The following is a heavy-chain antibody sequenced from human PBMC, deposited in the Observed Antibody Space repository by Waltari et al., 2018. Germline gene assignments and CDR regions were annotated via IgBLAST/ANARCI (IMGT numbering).Heavy chain of an antibody. V-gene: IGHV3-7*04. Sequence: EVQLVESGGGLVQPGGSLRLSCAASGFTFSSYWISWVRQAPGKGLEWVANIKQDGSEKYYVDSVKGRFTISRDNAKNSLYLQMNSLRAEDTAVYYCARGRIHSGSYLYYFDCWGQGTLVTVSS. CDR3: ARGRIHSGSYLYYFDC. CDR2: IKQDGSEK. J-gene: IGHJ4*02. CDR1: GFTFSSYW. D-gene: IGHD1-26*01.